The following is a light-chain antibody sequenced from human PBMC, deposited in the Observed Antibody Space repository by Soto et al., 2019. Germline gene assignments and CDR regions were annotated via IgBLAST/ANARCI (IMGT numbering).Light chain of an antibody. CDR1: QSVLYSSNNKNY. CDR3: QQYYSTPPYT. V-gene: IGKV4-1*01. CDR2: WAS. J-gene: IGKJ2*01. Sequence: DIVMTQSPDSLAVSLGERATINCKSSQSVLYSSNNKNYLAWYQQKPGQPPKLLIFWASTRESGVPDRFSGSGSGTDFTLTISSLQAEDVAVYYCQQYYSTPPYTFGHGNTLEIK.